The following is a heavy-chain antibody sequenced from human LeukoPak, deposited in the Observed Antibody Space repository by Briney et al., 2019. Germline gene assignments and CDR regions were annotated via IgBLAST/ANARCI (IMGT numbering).Heavy chain of an antibody. CDR3: AREKGYCSSTSCPTLSGNWFDP. CDR1: GGSISSGGYY. J-gene: IGHJ5*02. V-gene: IGHV4-31*03. D-gene: IGHD2-2*01. CDR2: IYYSGST. Sequence: QPSETLSLTCTVSGGSISSGGYYWSWIRQHPGKGLEWIGYIYYSGSTYYNPSLKSRVTISVDTSKNQFSLKLSSVTAADTAVYYCAREKGYCSSTSCPTLSGNWFDPWGQGTLVTVSS.